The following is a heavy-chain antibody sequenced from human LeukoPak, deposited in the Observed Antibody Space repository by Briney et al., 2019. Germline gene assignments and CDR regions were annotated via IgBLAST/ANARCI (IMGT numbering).Heavy chain of an antibody. CDR1: GFTFSSYS. V-gene: IGHV3-21*01. Sequence: GGSLRLSCAASGFTFSSYSMNWVRQAPGKGLGWVSSISSSSSYIYYAESVKGRFTISRDNAKNSLYLQMNSLRAEDTAVYYCARDWGGQQLYYFDYWGQGILVTVSS. J-gene: IGHJ4*02. CDR2: ISSSSSYI. D-gene: IGHD6-13*01. CDR3: ARDWGGQQLYYFDY.